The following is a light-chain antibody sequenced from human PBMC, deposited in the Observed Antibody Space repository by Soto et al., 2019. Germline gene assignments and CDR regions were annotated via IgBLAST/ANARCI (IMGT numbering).Light chain of an antibody. Sequence: VLTQSPATLSLSPGERATLSCRASQSVSTYLAWYQQKPGQSPRLLIYDASNRATGIPARFGGSGSGTDFTLTISSLEPEDFAVYYCQQYGSLSWTFGQGTKVDIK. V-gene: IGKV3-11*01. CDR1: QSVSTY. CDR2: DAS. CDR3: QQYGSLSWT. J-gene: IGKJ1*01.